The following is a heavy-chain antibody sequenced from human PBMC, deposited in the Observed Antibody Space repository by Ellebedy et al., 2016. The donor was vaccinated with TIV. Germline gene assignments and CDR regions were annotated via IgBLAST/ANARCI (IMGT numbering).Heavy chain of an antibody. CDR1: GFSLSSNY. CDR2: IYSAGNT. J-gene: IGHJ4*02. D-gene: IGHD3/OR15-3a*01. CDR3: ARVDLGLAFDY. V-gene: IGHV3-53*01. Sequence: GGSLRLSCVVSGFSLSSNYMSWVRQAPGKGLEWVSIIYSAGNTYYADSVKGRFTISSDTSKNTAFLQMNSLRAEDTAVYYCARVDLGLAFDYWGRGTLVTVSS.